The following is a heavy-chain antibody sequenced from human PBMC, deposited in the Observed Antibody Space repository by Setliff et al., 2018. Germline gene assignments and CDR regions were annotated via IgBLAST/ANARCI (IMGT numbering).Heavy chain of an antibody. D-gene: IGHD1-1*01. CDR1: GGSISSHY. CDR3: ARTGTYRYFDS. Sequence: SETLSLTCTVSGGSISSHYWGWIRQPPGKGLEWIGRIHYRGTTYSNVSLASRLTISVDTSKNQFSLKLTSVTASDTAVYYCARTGTYRYFDSWGRGTRVTVSS. J-gene: IGHJ4*02. CDR2: IHYRGTT. V-gene: IGHV4-39*01.